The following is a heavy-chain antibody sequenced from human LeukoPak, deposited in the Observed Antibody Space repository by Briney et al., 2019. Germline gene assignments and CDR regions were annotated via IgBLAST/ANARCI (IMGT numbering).Heavy chain of an antibody. J-gene: IGHJ6*02. CDR2: IYYSGST. V-gene: IGHV4-31*03. Sequence: SQTLSLTCTVSGGSISSGGYYWSWIRQHPGKGLEWIGYIYYSGSTYYNPSLKSRVTISVDTSKNQFSLKLSSVTAADTAVYYCARGGYCSSTGCYYYYGMDVWGQGTTVTVSS. D-gene: IGHD2-2*01. CDR1: GGSISSGGYY. CDR3: ARGGYCSSTGCYYYYGMDV.